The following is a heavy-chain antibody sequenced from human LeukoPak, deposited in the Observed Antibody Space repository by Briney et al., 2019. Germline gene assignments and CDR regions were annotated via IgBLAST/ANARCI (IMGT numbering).Heavy chain of an antibody. Sequence: PSETLSLTCTVSGGSISSYYWSWIRQPPGKGLEWIGYSYYSGSTNYNPSLKSRVTISVDTSKNQFSLKLSPVTAADTAVYYCARPYCSSTSCYGAFDIWGQGTMATVSS. D-gene: IGHD2-2*01. CDR3: ARPYCSSTSCYGAFDI. CDR1: GGSISSYY. V-gene: IGHV4-59*01. CDR2: SYYSGST. J-gene: IGHJ3*02.